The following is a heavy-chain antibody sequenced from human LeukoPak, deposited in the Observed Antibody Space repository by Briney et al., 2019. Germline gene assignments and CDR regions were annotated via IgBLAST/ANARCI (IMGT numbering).Heavy chain of an antibody. CDR3: ARDRRWGYYDY. CDR2: IIPIFGTA. D-gene: IGHD3-22*01. J-gene: IGHJ4*02. Sequence: SVRVSYNASGGPFTSYAISWVRQAPGQGLEWMGGIIPIFGTANYAQKFQGRVTITTDESTSTAYMELSSLRSEDTAVYYCARDRRWGYYDYWGQGTLVTVSS. V-gene: IGHV1-69*05. CDR1: GGPFTSYA.